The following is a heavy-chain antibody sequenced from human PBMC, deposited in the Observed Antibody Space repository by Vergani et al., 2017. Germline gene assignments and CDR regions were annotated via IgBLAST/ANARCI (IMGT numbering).Heavy chain of an antibody. J-gene: IGHJ5*02. CDR3: ARDPSKYCSGGSCYVQYNWFDP. D-gene: IGHD2-15*01. Sequence: EVQLVESGGGLVKPGGSLRLSCAASGFTFSSYSMNWVRQAPGKGLEWVASISSSSSYIYYADSVKGRFTISRDNAKNSLYLQMNSLRAEDTAVYYCARDPSKYCSGGSCYVQYNWFDPWGQGTLVTVSS. CDR1: GFTFSSYS. CDR2: ISSSSSYI. V-gene: IGHV3-21*01.